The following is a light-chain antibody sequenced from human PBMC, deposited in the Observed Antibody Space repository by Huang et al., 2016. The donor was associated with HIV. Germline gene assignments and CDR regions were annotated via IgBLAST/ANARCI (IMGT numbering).Light chain of an antibody. V-gene: IGKV3-15*01. J-gene: IGKJ1*01. CDR1: LSFSSD. CDR2: GAS. CDR3: QQYNNWWT. Sequence: EIVLAQSPATLSVSPGERATLSCRASLSFSSDLALYQHKPGQAPRLLIYGASTRATGIPARFSGSGSGTEFTLTISSLKSEDSAVYYCQQYNNWWTFGQGTKVEI.